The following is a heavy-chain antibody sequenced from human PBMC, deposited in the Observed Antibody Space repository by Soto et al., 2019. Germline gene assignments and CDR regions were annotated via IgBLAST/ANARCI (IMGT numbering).Heavy chain of an antibody. J-gene: IGHJ6*02. D-gene: IGHD5-12*01. V-gene: IGHV1-2*02. CDR3: ARGRIIVALYYYGMDV. CDR1: GYTFTGYY. Sequence: GASVKVSCKASGYTFTGYYMHWVRQAPGQGLEWMGWINPNSGDTNYAQKFQGRVTMTRDTSISTAYMELSRLRSDDTAVYYCARGRIIVALYYYGMDVWGQGTTVTVSS. CDR2: INPNSGDT.